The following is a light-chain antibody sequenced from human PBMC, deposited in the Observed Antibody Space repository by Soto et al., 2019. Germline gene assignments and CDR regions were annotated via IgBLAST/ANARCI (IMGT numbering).Light chain of an antibody. CDR3: SSYTSSSTLDV. V-gene: IGLV2-14*01. CDR1: SSDVGGYNY. J-gene: IGLJ1*01. CDR2: EVS. Sequence: QSVLTQPASVSGSPGQSITISCTRTSSDVGGYNYVSWYQQHPGKAPKLMIYEVSNRPSGVSNRFSGSKSGNTASLTISELQAEDEADYYCSSYTSSSTLDVFGTGTKVTVL.